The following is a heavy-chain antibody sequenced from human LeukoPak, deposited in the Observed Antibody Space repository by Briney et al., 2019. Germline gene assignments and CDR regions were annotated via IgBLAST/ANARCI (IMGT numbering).Heavy chain of an antibody. CDR3: ARGHYYGMDV. V-gene: IGHV3-74*01. Sequence: PGGSLRLSCAASGFXFSGFWIHWVRQPPGKGQVWVSRIDSDGSSTDYADSVKGRFTISRDNAKNTLYLQMNSLRAEDTAIYYCARGHYYGMDVWGQGTTVTVSS. CDR2: IDSDGSST. CDR1: GFXFSGFW. J-gene: IGHJ6*02.